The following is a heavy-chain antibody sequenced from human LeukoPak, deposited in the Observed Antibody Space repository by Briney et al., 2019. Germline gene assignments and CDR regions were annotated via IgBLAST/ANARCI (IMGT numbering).Heavy chain of an antibody. CDR1: GYTFTSYG. J-gene: IGHJ4*02. V-gene: IGHV1-18*01. D-gene: IGHD3-10*01. CDR2: ISAYNGNT. CDR3: ARLWFGELFFDY. Sequence: ASVKVSCEASGYTFTSYGISWVRQAPGQGLEWMGWISAYNGNTNYAQKLQGRVTMTTDTSTSTAYMELRSLRSDDTAVYYCARLWFGELFFDYWGQGTLVTVSS.